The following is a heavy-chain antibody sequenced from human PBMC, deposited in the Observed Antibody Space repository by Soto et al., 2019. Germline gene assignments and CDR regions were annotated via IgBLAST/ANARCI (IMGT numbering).Heavy chain of an antibody. CDR2: ISGSGGST. J-gene: IGHJ3*02. D-gene: IGHD4-17*01. CDR3: XXAXYGDAGIDAFDI. V-gene: IGHV3-23*01. CDR1: GFTFSSYA. Sequence: EVQLLESGGGLVQPGGSLRLSCAASGFTFSSYAMSWVRQAPGKGLEWVSAISGSGGSTYYADSVKGRFTISRDKSKDMLXXQXXXLXAXXTAVXYXXXAXYGDAGIDAFDIWGQGTMVTVAS.